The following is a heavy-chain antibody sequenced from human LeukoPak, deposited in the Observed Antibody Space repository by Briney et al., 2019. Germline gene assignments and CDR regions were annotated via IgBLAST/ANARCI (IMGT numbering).Heavy chain of an antibody. CDR1: GFTFSNHG. CDR2: ISPSGDIT. D-gene: IGHD2-2*01. CDR3: ARESGYAVGDF. J-gene: IGHJ4*02. Sequence: GGSLRLSCAASGFTFSNHGMNWVRQAPGKGLEWVSGISPSGDITYYADSVKGRFTTSRDNSKNTLYLQMNNLRADDTALYYCARESGYAVGDFWGRGTLVTVSS. V-gene: IGHV3-23*01.